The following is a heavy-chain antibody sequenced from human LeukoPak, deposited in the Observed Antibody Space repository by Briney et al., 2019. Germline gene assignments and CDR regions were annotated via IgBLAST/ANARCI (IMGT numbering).Heavy chain of an antibody. D-gene: IGHD1-26*01. V-gene: IGHV1-18*01. CDR2: ISAYTGDT. CDR3: ARAPRGGASDY. Sequence: ASVKVSCKASGYTFTSYAISWVRQAPGQGLEWMGWISAYTGDTNYAQKLQDRVTMTTDTSTSTAYMELRSLRSDDTAVYYCARAPRGGASDYWGQGTLVTVSS. J-gene: IGHJ4*02. CDR1: GYTFTSYA.